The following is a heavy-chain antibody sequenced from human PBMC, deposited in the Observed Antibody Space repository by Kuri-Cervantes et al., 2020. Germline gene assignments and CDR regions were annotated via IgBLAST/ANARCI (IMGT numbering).Heavy chain of an antibody. CDR2: ISGGTRSILRSTI. J-gene: IGHJ4*02. Sequence: GESLKISCAASGFTFSSYSMNWVRQAPGKGLEWVAYISGGTRSILRSTIFYADSVKGRFTISRDNAKNSLSLQMNSLRAEDTALYYCAKDEGSMVRGVPGYWGQGTLVTVSS. D-gene: IGHD3-10*01. V-gene: IGHV3-48*04. CDR3: AKDEGSMVRGVPGY. CDR1: GFTFSSYS.